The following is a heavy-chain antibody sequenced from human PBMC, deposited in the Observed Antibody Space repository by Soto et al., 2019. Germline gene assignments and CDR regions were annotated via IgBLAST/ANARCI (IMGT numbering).Heavy chain of an antibody. Sequence: GESLKISCAASGFTFSVAWMTWVRQAPGKGLEWVGRIKNKPDGGTTDYAAPVKDRFTISRDDSKNTLYLQMNSLRTEDTALYYCTTVRSGYAYYFDYWGRGTLVTVSS. V-gene: IGHV3-15*01. D-gene: IGHD5-12*01. CDR1: GFTFSVAW. CDR3: TTVRSGYAYYFDY. CDR2: IKNKPDGGTT. J-gene: IGHJ4*02.